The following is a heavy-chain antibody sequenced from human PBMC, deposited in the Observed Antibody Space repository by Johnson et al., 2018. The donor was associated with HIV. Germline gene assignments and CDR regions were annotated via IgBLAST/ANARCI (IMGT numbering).Heavy chain of an antibody. CDR3: AREGGDGYSPSAFDI. D-gene: IGHD5-24*01. CDR2: ISYDGSNK. CDR1: GFTFRDYY. J-gene: IGHJ3*02. Sequence: VQLVESGGDFVKPGGSLRLSCAASGFTFRDYYMSWIRQAPGKGLEWVAVISYDGSNKYYADSVKGRFTISRDNSKNTLYLQMNSLRAEDTAVYYCAREGGDGYSPSAFDIWGQGTMVTVSS. V-gene: IGHV3-30-3*01.